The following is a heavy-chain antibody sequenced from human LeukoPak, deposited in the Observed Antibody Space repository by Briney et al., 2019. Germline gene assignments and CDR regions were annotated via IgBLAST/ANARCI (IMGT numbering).Heavy chain of an antibody. CDR2: IYYSGST. CDR1: GGSISSGGYY. CDR3: ARVAALGDYFDY. D-gene: IGHD3-16*01. V-gene: IGHV4-31*03. J-gene: IGHJ4*02. Sequence: PSETLSLTCTVSGGSISSGGYYWSWIRQHPGKGLEWIGYIYYSGSTYYNPPLKSRVTISVDTSKNQFSLKLSSVTAADTAVYYCARVAALGDYFDYWGQGTLVTVSS.